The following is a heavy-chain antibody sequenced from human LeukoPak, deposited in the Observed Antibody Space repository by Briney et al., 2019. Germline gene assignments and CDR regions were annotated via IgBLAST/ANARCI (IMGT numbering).Heavy chain of an antibody. Sequence: PSETLSLTCTVSGGSISSGGYYWSWIRQPPGKGLEWIGYIYHSGSTYYNPSLKSRVTISVDRSKNQFSLKLSSVTAADTAVYYCARVTEYQLLLGYWGQGTLVTVSS. CDR3: ARVTEYQLLLGY. J-gene: IGHJ4*02. V-gene: IGHV4-30-2*01. D-gene: IGHD2-2*01. CDR1: GGSISSGGYY. CDR2: IYHSGST.